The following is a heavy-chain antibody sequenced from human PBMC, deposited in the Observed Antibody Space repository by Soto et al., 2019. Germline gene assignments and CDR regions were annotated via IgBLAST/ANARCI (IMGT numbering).Heavy chain of an antibody. CDR1: GFTFSSYA. J-gene: IGHJ6*02. V-gene: IGHV3-30-3*01. CDR3: ARDWIAVAGRYYYGMDV. Sequence: GGSLRLSCAASGFTFSSYAMHWVRQAPGKGLEWVAVISYDGSNKYYADSVKGRFTISRDNSKNTLYLQMNSLRAEDTAVYYCARDWIAVAGRYYYGMDVWGQGTTVTVSS. CDR2: ISYDGSNK. D-gene: IGHD6-19*01.